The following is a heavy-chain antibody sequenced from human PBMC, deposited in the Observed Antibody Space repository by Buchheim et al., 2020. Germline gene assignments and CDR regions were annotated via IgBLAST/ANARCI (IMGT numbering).Heavy chain of an antibody. D-gene: IGHD3-16*02. J-gene: IGHJ4*02. CDR2: ISSSGSTI. V-gene: IGHV3-48*03. Sequence: EVQLVESGGGLVQPGGSLRLSCAASGFTFSSYEMNWVRQAPGKGLEWVSYISSSGSTIYYADSVKGRFTISRDNAKNSLYLQMNSRRAEDTAVYYCARGAIYDYVWGSYRYPFDDWGQGTL. CDR1: GFTFSSYE. CDR3: ARGAIYDYVWGSYRYPFDD.